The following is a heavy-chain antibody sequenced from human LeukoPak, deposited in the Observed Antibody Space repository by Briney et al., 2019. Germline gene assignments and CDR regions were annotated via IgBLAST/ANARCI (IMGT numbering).Heavy chain of an antibody. J-gene: IGHJ4*02. CDR1: GYSFTNYW. CDR2: IFPGDSDP. D-gene: IGHD3-10*01. CDR3: GRGSGTYPYFDY. Sequence: AGESLKISCKISGYSFTNYWIGWVRQMPGKGLEWLGIIFPGDSDPSYSPSFQGQVTISADKSSNSAYLQWSSLKATHTAMYYCGRGSGTYPYFDYWGQGTLVTVSS. V-gene: IGHV5-51*01.